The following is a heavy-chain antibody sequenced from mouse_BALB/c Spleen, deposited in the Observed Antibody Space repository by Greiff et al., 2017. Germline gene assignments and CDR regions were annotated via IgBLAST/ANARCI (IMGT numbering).Heavy chain of an antibody. V-gene: IGHV5-9-3*01. CDR3: ARVGTTATNWYFDV. J-gene: IGHJ1*01. Sequence: EVHLVESGGGLVKPGGSLKLSCAASGFTFSSYAMSWVRQTPEKRLEWVATISSGGSYTYYPDSVKGRFTISRDNAKNTLYLQMSSLRSEDTAMYYCARVGTTATNWYFDVWGAGTTVTVSS. D-gene: IGHD1-2*01. CDR1: GFTFSSYA. CDR2: ISSGGSYT.